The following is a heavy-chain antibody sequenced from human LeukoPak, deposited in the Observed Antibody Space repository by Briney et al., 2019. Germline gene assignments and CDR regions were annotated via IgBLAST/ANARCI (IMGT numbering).Heavy chain of an antibody. D-gene: IGHD3-9*01. Sequence: ASVKVSCKSSGYTFSNYGIAWVRQAPGQGLECMGWISTYNGNANYAKKFQGRVTMTTDTSSSTAYMELRSLRSDDSAVYYCARVNYGLLITFDHWGQATLVTVSS. CDR3: ARVNYGLLITFDH. V-gene: IGHV1-18*01. CDR2: ISTYNGNA. CDR1: GYTFSNYG. J-gene: IGHJ1*01.